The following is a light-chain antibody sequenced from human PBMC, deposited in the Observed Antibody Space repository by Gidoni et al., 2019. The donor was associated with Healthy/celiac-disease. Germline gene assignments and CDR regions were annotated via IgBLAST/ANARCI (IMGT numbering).Light chain of an antibody. CDR3: SSYTSSSTRV. CDR1: RSDVGGYNY. Sequence: QSALTQTASVTGSPGRSITIACTGTRSDVGGYNYVSWYQQHPGKAPKLMIYDVSNRPSGVSNRFSGSKSVNTASLTISGLQADDEADYYCSSYTSSSTRVFGGGTKLTVL. CDR2: DVS. V-gene: IGLV2-14*01. J-gene: IGLJ2*01.